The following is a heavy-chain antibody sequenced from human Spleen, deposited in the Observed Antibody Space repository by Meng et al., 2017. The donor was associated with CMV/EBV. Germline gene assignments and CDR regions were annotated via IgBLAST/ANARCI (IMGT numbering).Heavy chain of an antibody. CDR2: INGDGSST. V-gene: IGHV3-74*01. Sequence: ETLSLTCAASGFTYSTYWMHWVRQVSGKGLEWVARINGDGSSTSYADSVKGRFTISRDNAKDTLYLQMNSLRAEDTAVYFCARERGSFQLPIDYWGQGTLVTVSS. CDR1: GFTYSTYW. D-gene: IGHD2-2*01. J-gene: IGHJ4*02. CDR3: ARERGSFQLPIDY.